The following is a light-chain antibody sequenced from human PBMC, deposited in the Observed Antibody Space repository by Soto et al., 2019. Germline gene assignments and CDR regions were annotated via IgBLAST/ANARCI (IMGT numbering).Light chain of an antibody. CDR1: QRIGSY. V-gene: IGKV1-39*01. Sequence: DIQMTQSPSSLSASVGDSVTITCRASQRIGSYVNWYQQKPGKAPKLLIYAATNLEEGVPSRFSGSGSGTDFSLTISSLQPEDFATYYCQQSYSTPPWTFGQGTKVDIK. CDR3: QQSYSTPPWT. CDR2: AAT. J-gene: IGKJ1*01.